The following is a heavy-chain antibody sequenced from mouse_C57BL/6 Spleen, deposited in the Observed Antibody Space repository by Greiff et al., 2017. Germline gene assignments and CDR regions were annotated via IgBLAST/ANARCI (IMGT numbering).Heavy chain of an antibody. V-gene: IGHV3-6*01. CDR2: ISYDGSN. D-gene: IGHD2-4*01. CDR3: ARYDYDGDWYFDV. Sequence: EVQLKESGPGLVKPSQSLSLTCSVTGYSITSGYYWNWIRQFPGNKLEWMGYISYDGSNNYNPSLKNRISITRDTSKNQFFLKLNSVTTEDTATYYCARYDYDGDWYFDVWGTGTTVTVSS. J-gene: IGHJ1*03. CDR1: GYSITSGYY.